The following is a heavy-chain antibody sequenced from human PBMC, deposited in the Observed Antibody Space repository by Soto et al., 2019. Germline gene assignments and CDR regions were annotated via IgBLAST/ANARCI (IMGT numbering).Heavy chain of an antibody. Sequence: GGSLRLSCAASGFTFSSYWMHWVRQAPGKGLVWVSRINSDGSSTSYADSVKGRFTISRDNAKNTLYLQMNSLRAEDTAVYYCARDRPFGVVPPLWSGYYRGNYYYYMDVWGKGTTVTVSS. CDR1: GFTFSSYW. CDR3: ARDRPFGVVPPLWSGYYRGNYYYYMDV. J-gene: IGHJ6*03. D-gene: IGHD3-3*01. V-gene: IGHV3-74*01. CDR2: INSDGSST.